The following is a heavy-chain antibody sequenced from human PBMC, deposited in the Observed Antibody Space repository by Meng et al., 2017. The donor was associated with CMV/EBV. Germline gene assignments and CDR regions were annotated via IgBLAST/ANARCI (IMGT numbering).Heavy chain of an antibody. Sequence: GGSLSLSCAASGFTFSSYAMSWVRQAPGKGLEWVSAITGSGGSTYYADSVKGRFTISRDNSKNPLYMQLNNLRAEDTAVYHCAKAFSSSWYREYYDYWGQGTLVTVSS. V-gene: IGHV3-23*01. J-gene: IGHJ4*02. D-gene: IGHD6-13*01. CDR2: ITGSGGST. CDR3: AKAFSSSWYREYYDY. CDR1: GFTFSSYA.